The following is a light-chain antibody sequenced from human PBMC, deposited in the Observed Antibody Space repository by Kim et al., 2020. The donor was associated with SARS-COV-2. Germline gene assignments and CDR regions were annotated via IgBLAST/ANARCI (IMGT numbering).Light chain of an antibody. CDR2: GAS. CDR3: QQYGRSPRT. J-gene: IGKJ5*01. Sequence: ENVLTQSPGTLSLSPGERATLYCRASQSVSSSYLAWYQQKPGQAPRLLIYGASSRATGIPDRFSGSGSGTDFTLTISRLEPEDFAMYYCQQYGRSPRTFGQGTRPEIK. CDR1: QSVSSSY. V-gene: IGKV3-20*01.